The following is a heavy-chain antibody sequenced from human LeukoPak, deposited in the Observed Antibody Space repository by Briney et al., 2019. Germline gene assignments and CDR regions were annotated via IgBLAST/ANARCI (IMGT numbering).Heavy chain of an antibody. D-gene: IGHD6-13*01. CDR3: ARLIHRGYSSSWYVDY. J-gene: IGHJ4*02. CDR2: ISAYNGNT. V-gene: IGHV1-18*01. CDR1: GYTFTSYG. Sequence: ASVKVSCKASGYTFTSYGISWVRQAPGQGLEWMGWISAYNGNTNYAQKLQGRVTMTTDTSTSTAYMELRSLRSDDTAVYYCARLIHRGYSSSWYVDYWGQGTLVTASS.